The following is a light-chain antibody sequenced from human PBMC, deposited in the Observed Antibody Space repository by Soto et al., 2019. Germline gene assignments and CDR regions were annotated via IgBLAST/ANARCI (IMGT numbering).Light chain of an antibody. CDR3: QFFDSSRYT. V-gene: IGKV3-20*01. CDR1: QSISSNY. CDR2: GTS. J-gene: IGKJ2*01. Sequence: EIVLTQSPGILSLSPGERATLACRASQSISSNYLAWYQQKPGQAPRLLIYGTSSRATGIPDRFSGSGSGTDFTLTISRLEPEDFAVYYCQFFDSSRYTFGQGTKLEIK.